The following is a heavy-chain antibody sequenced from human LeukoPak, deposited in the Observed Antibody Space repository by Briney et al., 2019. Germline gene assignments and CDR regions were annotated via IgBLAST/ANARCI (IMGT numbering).Heavy chain of an antibody. CDR3: ARDFIGYSGYSPLDY. Sequence: SETLSLTCTVSSGSISSYYWSWIRQPPGKGLEWIGHVYYNGSTNHNPSLKSRVTISVDTSKNQFSLKLTSVTAADTAVYYCARDFIGYSGYSPLDYWGQGTLVTVSS. J-gene: IGHJ4*02. D-gene: IGHD5-12*01. V-gene: IGHV4-59*12. CDR2: VYYNGST. CDR1: SGSISSYY.